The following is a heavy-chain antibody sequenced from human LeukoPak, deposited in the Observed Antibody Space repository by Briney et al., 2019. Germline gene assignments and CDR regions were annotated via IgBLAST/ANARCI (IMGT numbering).Heavy chain of an antibody. V-gene: IGHV3-48*02. CDR3: ARDDPTGTLDY. CDR2: ISSSGSSI. J-gene: IGHJ4*02. Sequence: GGSLRLSCAGFGFSLSNYAINWVRQAPGKGLEWISYISSSGSSIHYADSVKGRFTISRDDAKNSLFLQMHSLRDEDTAVYYCARDDPTGTLDYWGQGTLVTVSS. D-gene: IGHD3-9*01. CDR1: GFSLSNYA.